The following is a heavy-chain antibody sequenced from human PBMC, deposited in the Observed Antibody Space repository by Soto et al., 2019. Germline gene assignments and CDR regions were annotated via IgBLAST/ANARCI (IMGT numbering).Heavy chain of an antibody. J-gene: IGHJ4*02. CDR2: IIPIFGTA. CDR3: ARESRYCSGGSCYFLPGIDY. CDR1: GGTFSSYA. V-gene: IGHV1-69*12. D-gene: IGHD2-15*01. Sequence: QVQLVQSGAEVKKPGSSVKVSCKASGGTFSSYAISWVRQAPGQGLEWMGGIIPIFGTANYAQKFQGRVTITADESTSTAYMERSSLRSEDTAVYYCARESRYCSGGSCYFLPGIDYWGQGTLVTVSS.